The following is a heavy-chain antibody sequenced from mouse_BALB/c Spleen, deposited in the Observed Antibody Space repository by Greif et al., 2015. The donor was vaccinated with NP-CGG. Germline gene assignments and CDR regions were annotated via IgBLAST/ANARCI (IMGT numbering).Heavy chain of an antibody. CDR2: INPGSGGT. V-gene: IGHV1-54*03. J-gene: IGHJ2*01. Sequence: VKLMESGSELVGPGTSVKVSCKASGYAFTNYLIEWVKQRPGQGLEWIGVINPGSGGTNYNEKFKGKATLTADKSSSTAYMQLSSLTSDDSAVYFCARELTGSNDYWGQGTTLTVSS. D-gene: IGHD4-1*01. CDR1: GYAFTNYL. CDR3: ARELTGSNDY.